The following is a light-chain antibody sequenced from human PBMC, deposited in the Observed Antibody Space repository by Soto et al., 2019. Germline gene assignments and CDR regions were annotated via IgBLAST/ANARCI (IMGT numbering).Light chain of an antibody. CDR3: QTWGAGIVV. Sequence: QLVLTQSPSASASLGAAVKLTCTLSSGHSSYAIAWHQQQPQKGPRYLMKVEGDGSHTKGGGIPDRFSGSSSGAERSLTISTLQSEDEADYYCQTWGAGIVVFGGGTKLTVL. J-gene: IGLJ3*02. V-gene: IGLV4-69*02. CDR1: SGHSSYA. CDR2: VEGDGSH.